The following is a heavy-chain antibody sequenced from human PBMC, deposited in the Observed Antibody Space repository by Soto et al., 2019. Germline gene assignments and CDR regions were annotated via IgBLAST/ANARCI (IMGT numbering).Heavy chain of an antibody. Sequence: GGSLRLSCAASGFTFSSYSMNWVRQAPGKGLEWVSYISSSSSTIYYADSVKGRFTISRDNAKNSLYLQMNSLRAEDTAVYYCARDPHYFYDSTGYYDYWGQGTLVTVSS. CDR3: ARDPHYFYDSTGYYDY. CDR1: GFTFSSYS. D-gene: IGHD3-22*01. CDR2: ISSSSSTI. J-gene: IGHJ4*02. V-gene: IGHV3-48*01.